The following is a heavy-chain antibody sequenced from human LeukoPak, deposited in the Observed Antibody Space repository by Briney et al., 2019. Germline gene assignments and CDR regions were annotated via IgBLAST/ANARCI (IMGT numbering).Heavy chain of an antibody. J-gene: IGHJ4*02. CDR3: ARARSEILWFGEFDY. CDR1: GFTFSSYR. V-gene: IGHV3-7*01. CDR2: IKQDGSEK. Sequence: GGSLRLSCAASGFTFSSYRMSWVRQAPGKGLEWVANIKQDGSEKYYVDSVKGRFTISRDNAKNSLYLQMNSLRAEDTAVYYCARARSEILWFGEFDYWGQGTLVTVSS. D-gene: IGHD3-10*01.